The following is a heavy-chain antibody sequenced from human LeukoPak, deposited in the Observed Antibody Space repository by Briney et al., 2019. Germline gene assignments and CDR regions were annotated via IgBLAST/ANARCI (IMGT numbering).Heavy chain of an antibody. CDR3: ARSYGGNFDY. CDR1: GYSISSGYY. D-gene: IGHD2-15*01. Sequence: PSETLSLTCAVSGYSISSGYYWGWIRQPPGKGLEWIGRIYTSGGTNYNPSLKSRVTMSVDTSKNQFSLKLSSVTAADTAVYYCARSYGGNFDYWGQGTLVTVSS. CDR2: IYTSGGT. V-gene: IGHV4-38-2*01. J-gene: IGHJ4*02.